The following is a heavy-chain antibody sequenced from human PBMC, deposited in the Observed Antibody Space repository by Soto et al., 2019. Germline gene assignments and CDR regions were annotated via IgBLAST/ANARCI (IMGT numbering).Heavy chain of an antibody. CDR1: GGSINSGGYY. Sequence: SETLSLTCTVSGGSINSGGYYWNWIRQPPGKGLEWIGEIYHSGSTNYNPSLKSRVTISVDKSKNQFSLKLSSVTAADTAVYYCARVSGSYYYGMDVWGQGITVTVSS. D-gene: IGHD1-26*01. CDR3: ARVSGSYYYGMDV. CDR2: IYHSGST. J-gene: IGHJ6*02. V-gene: IGHV4-39*07.